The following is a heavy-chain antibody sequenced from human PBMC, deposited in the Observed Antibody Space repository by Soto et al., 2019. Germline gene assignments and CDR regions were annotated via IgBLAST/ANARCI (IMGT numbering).Heavy chain of an antibody. CDR2: IYYSGST. V-gene: IGHV4-59*01. Sequence: PSETLSLTCTVSCGSISSYYWSWIRQPPGKGLEWIGYIYYSGSTNYNPSLKSRVTISVDTSKNQFSLKLSSVTAADTAVYYCARGPRQYWFDPWGQGTLVTVSS. CDR3: ARGPRQYWFDP. CDR1: CGSISSYY. J-gene: IGHJ5*02.